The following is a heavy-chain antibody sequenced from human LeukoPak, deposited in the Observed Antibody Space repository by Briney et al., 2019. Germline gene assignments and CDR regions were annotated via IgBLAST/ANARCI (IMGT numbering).Heavy chain of an antibody. D-gene: IGHD1-26*01. CDR1: GGSFSGYY. V-gene: IGHV4-34*01. CDR2: INHSGST. J-gene: IGHJ4*02. CDR3: AREGPGWELPYLDY. Sequence: SETLSLTCAVYGGSFSGYYWSWIRQPPGKGLEWIGEINHSGSTNYNPSLKSRVTISVGTSKNQFSLKLSSVTAADTAVYYCAREGPGWELPYLDYWGQGTLVTVSS.